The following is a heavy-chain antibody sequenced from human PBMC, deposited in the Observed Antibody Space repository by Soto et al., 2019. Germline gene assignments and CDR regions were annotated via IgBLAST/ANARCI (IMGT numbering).Heavy chain of an antibody. CDR1: GFTFSSYG. Sequence: GGSLRLSCAASGFTFSSYGMHWVRQAPGKGLEWVAVIWYDGSNKYYADSVKGRFTISRDNSKNTLYLQMNSLRAEDTAVYYCARDRLNPPNGGYSNWAFRGVSVGYGMDVWGQGTTVTVSS. J-gene: IGHJ6*02. D-gene: IGHD4-4*01. CDR2: IWYDGSNK. CDR3: ARDRLNPPNGGYSNWAFRGVSVGYGMDV. V-gene: IGHV3-33*01.